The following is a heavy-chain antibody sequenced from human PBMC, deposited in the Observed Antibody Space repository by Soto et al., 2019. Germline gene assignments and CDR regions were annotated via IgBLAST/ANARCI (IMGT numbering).Heavy chain of an antibody. Sequence: ASVKVSCKASGYTFTSYYMHWVRQAPGQGLEWMGRIYPSGGSTNYAQKFQGRVTMTRDTSTSTAYMELSRLRSDDTAVYYCARGDSYCSGGSCYSGPWGQGTLVTVSS. J-gene: IGHJ5*02. CDR1: GYTFTSYY. CDR2: IYPSGGST. CDR3: ARGDSYCSGGSCYSGP. V-gene: IGHV1-2*06. D-gene: IGHD2-15*01.